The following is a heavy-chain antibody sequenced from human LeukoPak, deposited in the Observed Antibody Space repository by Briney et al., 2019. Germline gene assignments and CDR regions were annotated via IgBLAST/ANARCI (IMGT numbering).Heavy chain of an antibody. Sequence: PSQTLSLTCTVSGGSISGHHWTWIRQPPGTGLEWIGYFYDSGDFNYNPSLKSRVTIWMDMSNNQFSLTMSPVTAADTAMYYCARLLRPGGRKGDAFDIWGQGTLVTVSS. V-gene: IGHV4-59*08. D-gene: IGHD1-26*01. CDR1: GGSISGHH. CDR2: FYDSGDF. J-gene: IGHJ3*02. CDR3: ARLLRPGGRKGDAFDI.